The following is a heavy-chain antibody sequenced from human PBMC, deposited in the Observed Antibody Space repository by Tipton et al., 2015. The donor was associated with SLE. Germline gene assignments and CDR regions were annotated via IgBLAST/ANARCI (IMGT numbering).Heavy chain of an antibody. CDR2: ISGSGGST. D-gene: IGHD2-15*01. V-gene: IGHV3-23*01. CDR3: ARTGGVVAATYYFDY. Sequence: GSLRLSCAASGFTFSSYAMSWVRQAPGKGLEWVSAISGSGGSTYYADSVKGRFTISRDNSKNTLYLQMNSLRAEDTAVYYCARTGGVVAATYYFDYWGQGTLVTVSS. J-gene: IGHJ4*02. CDR1: GFTFSSYA.